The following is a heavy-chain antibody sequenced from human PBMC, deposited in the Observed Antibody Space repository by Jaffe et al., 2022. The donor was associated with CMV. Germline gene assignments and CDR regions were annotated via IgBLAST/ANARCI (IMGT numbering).Heavy chain of an antibody. D-gene: IGHD3-10*01. CDR2: ISSSGSTI. V-gene: IGHV3-48*03. CDR1: GFTFSSYE. J-gene: IGHJ4*02. CDR3: ARDQYNWNYDYGSGSAIDY. Sequence: EVQLVESGGGLVQPGGSLRLSCAASGFTFSSYEMNWVRQAPGKGLEWVSYISSSGSTIYYADSVKGRFTISRDNAKNSLYLQMNSLRAEDTAVYYCARDQYNWNYDYGSGSAIDYWGQGTLVTVSS.